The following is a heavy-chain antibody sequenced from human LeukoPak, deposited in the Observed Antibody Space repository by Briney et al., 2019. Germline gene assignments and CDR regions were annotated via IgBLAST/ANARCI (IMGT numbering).Heavy chain of an antibody. V-gene: IGHV1-46*01. CDR1: GYTFTSYY. J-gene: IGHJ3*02. CDR3: ARDSHGGDFITVTAVDI. D-gene: IGHD3-22*01. Sequence: VASVKVSCKASGYTFTSYYMHWVRQAPGQGLEWMGIINPSGGSTSYAQKFQGRVTMTRDTSTSTVYMELSSLRSEDTAVYYCARDSHGGDFITVTAVDIWGQGTMVTVSS. CDR2: INPSGGST.